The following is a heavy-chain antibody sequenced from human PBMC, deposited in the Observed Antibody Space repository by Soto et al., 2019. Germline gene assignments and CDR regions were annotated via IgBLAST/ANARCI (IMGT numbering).Heavy chain of an antibody. CDR2: ISGGGGTT. J-gene: IGHJ6*02. CDR1: GFTFSSHV. CDR3: ARGPRAPPPHDYGMDV. V-gene: IGHV3-23*01. Sequence: EVQLLESGGGLVQPGGSLRLSCAASGFTFSSHVMNWVRQAPGKGLEWVAAISGGGGTTFYGDSVEGRFTMSRDNSKNTLFLQMNRLRAEDTAVYYCARGPRAPPPHDYGMDVWGQGTKVTVSS.